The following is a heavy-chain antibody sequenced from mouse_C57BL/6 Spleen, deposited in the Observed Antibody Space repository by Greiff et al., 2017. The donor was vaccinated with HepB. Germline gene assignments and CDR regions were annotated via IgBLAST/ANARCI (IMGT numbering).Heavy chain of an antibody. D-gene: IGHD1-1*01. CDR2: ISSGGDYI. CDR3: TRARGITTVVDYFDY. CDR1: GFTFSSYA. J-gene: IGHJ2*01. V-gene: IGHV5-9-1*02. Sequence: EVNLVESGEGLVKPGGSLKLSCAASGFTFSSYAMSWVRQTPEKRLEWVAYISSGGDYIYYADTVKGRFTISRDNARNTLYLQMSSLKSEDTAMYYCTRARGITTVVDYFDYWGQGTTLTVSS.